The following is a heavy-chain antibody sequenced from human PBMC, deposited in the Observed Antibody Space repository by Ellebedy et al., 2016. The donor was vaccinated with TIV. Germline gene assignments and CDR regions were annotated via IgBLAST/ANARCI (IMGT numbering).Heavy chain of an antibody. CDR2: ISTDRSNT. Sequence: AASVKVSCKASGYRFTSFGISWVRQAPGQGLEWMGWISTDRSNTNYAEKFRHRVVMTTDASTNTAYMELGSLRSEDTAMYYCARDWGWGPGRTGLDYWGQGTLVTVSS. D-gene: IGHD1-1*01. V-gene: IGHV1-18*01. CDR1: GYRFTSFG. J-gene: IGHJ4*02. CDR3: ARDWGWGPGRTGLDY.